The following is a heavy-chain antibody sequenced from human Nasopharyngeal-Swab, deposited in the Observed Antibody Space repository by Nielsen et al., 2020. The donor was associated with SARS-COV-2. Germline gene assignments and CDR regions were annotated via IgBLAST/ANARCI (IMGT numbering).Heavy chain of an antibody. Sequence: GESLKISCAASGFTLSSYSMNWVRQALGKGLEWVSYISSSSSTIYYADSVKGRFTISRDNAKNSLYLQMNSLRAEDTAVYYCARAISAADFDYWGQGTLVTVSS. V-gene: IGHV3-48*04. J-gene: IGHJ4*02. D-gene: IGHD6-13*01. CDR1: GFTLSSYS. CDR3: ARAISAADFDY. CDR2: ISSSSSTI.